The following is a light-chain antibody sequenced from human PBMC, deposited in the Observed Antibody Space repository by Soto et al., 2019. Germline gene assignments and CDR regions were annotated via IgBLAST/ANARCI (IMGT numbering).Light chain of an antibody. CDR1: QSVSSY. CDR2: DAS. CDR3: QQYDSSPRT. J-gene: IGKJ1*01. Sequence: EIVLTHSPATLSLSLWEIATLSCRASQSVSSYLAWYQQKPGQPPRLLIYDASNRATGIPARFSGSGSGTDFTLTISSLEPEDLAVYYCQQYDSSPRTFGQGTKVDIK. V-gene: IGKV3-11*01.